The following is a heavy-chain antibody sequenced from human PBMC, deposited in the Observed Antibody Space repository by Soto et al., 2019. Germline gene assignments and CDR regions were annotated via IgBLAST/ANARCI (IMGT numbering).Heavy chain of an antibody. D-gene: IGHD3-3*01. Sequence: EVQLVESGGGLVRPGGSLRLSCAASGFTFSNAWMSWVRQAPGKGLEWVGRIKSKTDGGTTDYAAPVKGRFTISRDDSKNTLYLQMNSLKTEDTAVYYCTGQTYYDFWSGPNDYWGQGTLVTVSS. CDR2: IKSKTDGGTT. J-gene: IGHJ4*02. CDR3: TGQTYYDFWSGPNDY. CDR1: GFTFSNAW. V-gene: IGHV3-15*01.